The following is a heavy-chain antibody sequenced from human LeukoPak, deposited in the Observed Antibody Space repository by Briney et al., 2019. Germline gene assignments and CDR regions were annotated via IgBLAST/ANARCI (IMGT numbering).Heavy chain of an antibody. D-gene: IGHD3-9*01. Sequence: AGGSLRLSCAASGFTFRSYSMNWVRQAPGKGLEWVSYISSSSSTIYYADSVKGRFTISRDNAKNSLYLQMNSLRAEDTAVYYCARARSLRYFDWLLFSYWGQGTLVTVSS. J-gene: IGHJ4*02. CDR2: ISSSSSTI. V-gene: IGHV3-48*01. CDR3: ARARSLRYFDWLLFSY. CDR1: GFTFRSYS.